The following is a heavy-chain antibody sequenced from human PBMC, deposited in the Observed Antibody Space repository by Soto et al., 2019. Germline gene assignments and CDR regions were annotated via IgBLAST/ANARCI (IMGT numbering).Heavy chain of an antibody. CDR2: ISGSGGST. CDR3: ARRSSGGSFDY. CDR1: GFTFSSYA. Sequence: EVQLLESGGGLVQPGGSLRLSCAASGFTFSSYAMSWVRQAPGKGLEWVSAISGSGGSTYYADSVKGRFTISRDNSKNPVYLQTTRLRAEATAVDYGARRSSGGSFDYWGQGTLVTVSS. J-gene: IGHJ4*02. D-gene: IGHD6-19*01. V-gene: IGHV3-23*01.